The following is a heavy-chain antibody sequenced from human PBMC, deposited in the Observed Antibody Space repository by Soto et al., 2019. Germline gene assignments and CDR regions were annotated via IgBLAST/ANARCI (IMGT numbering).Heavy chain of an antibody. CDR2: IYTSGST. CDR1: GGSISSYY. Sequence: ETLSVSGTVSGGSISSYYWSWIRQPSGKGLEWIGRIYTSGSTNYNPSLKSRVTMSVDTSKKQFYLKLSSVTDADTDVYYCAREDGRNFDYWGQGTLVTVYS. V-gene: IGHV4-4*07. J-gene: IGHJ4*02. CDR3: AREDGRNFDY.